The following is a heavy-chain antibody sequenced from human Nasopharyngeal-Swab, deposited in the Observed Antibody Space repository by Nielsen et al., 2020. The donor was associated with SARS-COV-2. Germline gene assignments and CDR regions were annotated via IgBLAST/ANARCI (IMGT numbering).Heavy chain of an antibody. CDR3: TRHSSWYYYTLDAFDI. D-gene: IGHD6-13*01. V-gene: IGHV3-49*03. Sequence: GGSLRLSCTASGFTFGDYAMSWFRQAPGKGLEWGGFIRSKAYGGTTEYAASVKGRFTISRDDSKSIAYLQMSSLKTEDTAVYYCTRHSSWYYYTLDAFDIWGQGTMVTVSS. CDR2: IRSKAYGGTT. CDR1: GFTFGDYA. J-gene: IGHJ3*02.